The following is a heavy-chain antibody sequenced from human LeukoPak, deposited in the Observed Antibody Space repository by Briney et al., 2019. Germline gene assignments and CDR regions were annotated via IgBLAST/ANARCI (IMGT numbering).Heavy chain of an antibody. V-gene: IGHV1-18*01. CDR3: ARGAGIVVVPAAPPTLFDY. CDR1: GYTFTSYG. J-gene: IGHJ4*02. Sequence: ASVKVSCKASGYTFTSYGISWVRQAPGQGLEWMGWISAYNGNTNYAQKLQGRVTMTTDTSTSTAYMELRSLRSGDTAVYYRARGAGIVVVPAAPPTLFDYWGQGTLVTVSS. D-gene: IGHD2-2*01. CDR2: ISAYNGNT.